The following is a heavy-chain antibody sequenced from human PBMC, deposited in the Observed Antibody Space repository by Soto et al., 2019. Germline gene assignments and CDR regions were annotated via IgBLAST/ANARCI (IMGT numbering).Heavy chain of an antibody. D-gene: IGHD2-15*01. J-gene: IGHJ5*02. CDR1: GYTFTSYG. V-gene: IGHV1-18*01. CDR2: ISAYNGNT. Sequence: ASVKVSCKASGYTFTSYGISWVRQAPGQGLEWMGWISAYNGNTNYAQKLQGRVTMTTDTSTSTAYMELRSLRSDDTAVYYCARDYCSGGSCQGWFDPWGQGTLVTVSS. CDR3: ARDYCSGGSCQGWFDP.